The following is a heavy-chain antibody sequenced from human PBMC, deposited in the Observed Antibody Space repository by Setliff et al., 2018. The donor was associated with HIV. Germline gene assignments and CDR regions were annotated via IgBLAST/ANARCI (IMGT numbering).Heavy chain of an antibody. Sequence: ASVKVSCKASGYTFTDYYMHWVKQAPGKGPEWMGRVDPEDGETIYAEKFQGRVTITADTSTDTAYMELSSLRSEDTAVYFCARNKLSDAFDVWGPGTMVTVSS. J-gene: IGHJ3*01. D-gene: IGHD1-1*01. CDR2: VDPEDGET. V-gene: IGHV1-69-2*01. CDR3: ARNKLSDAFDV. CDR1: GYTFTDYY.